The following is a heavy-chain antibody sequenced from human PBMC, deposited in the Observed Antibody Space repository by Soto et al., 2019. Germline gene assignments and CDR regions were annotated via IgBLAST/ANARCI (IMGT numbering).Heavy chain of an antibody. Sequence: QLQLRESGPGLVKPSETLSLTCTVSGGSISGGVGGLYYWSWIRQPPGKRLEWISYSYDSGDTYYNQSLKSLSTISVDTSNNLYSLRLSSVTAADTAVYYGAREVLPLTTDWYFDLWGRGTLVTVSS. CDR2: SYDSGDT. CDR1: GGSISGGVGGLYY. CDR3: AREVLPLTTDWYFDL. D-gene: IGHD4-17*01. V-gene: IGHV4-30-4*01. J-gene: IGHJ2*01.